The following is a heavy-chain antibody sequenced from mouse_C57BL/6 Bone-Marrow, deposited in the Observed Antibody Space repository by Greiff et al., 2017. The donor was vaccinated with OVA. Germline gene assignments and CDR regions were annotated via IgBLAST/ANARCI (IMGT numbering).Heavy chain of an antibody. CDR1: GFTFSDYY. V-gene: IGHV5-12*01. Sequence: EVMLVESGGGLVQPGGSLKLSCAASGFTFSDYYMYWVRQTPEKRLEWVAYISNGGGSTYYPDTVKGRFTISRDNAKNTLYLQMSRLKSEDTAMYYCATLWLRRGLDWGQGTSVTVSS. D-gene: IGHD2-2*01. J-gene: IGHJ4*01. CDR3: ATLWLRRGLD. CDR2: ISNGGGST.